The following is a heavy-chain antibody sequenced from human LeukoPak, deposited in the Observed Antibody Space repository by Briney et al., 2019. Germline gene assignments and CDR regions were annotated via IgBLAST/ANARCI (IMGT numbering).Heavy chain of an antibody. CDR3: ARDYYDRSGYFYFDS. J-gene: IGHJ4*02. D-gene: IGHD3-22*01. CDR1: GFTFSSYA. V-gene: IGHV3-23*01. Sequence: GGSLRLSCAASGFTFSSYAMSWVRQAPGKGLEWVPTISGSGGTTYYADSVKGRFTISRDNSKNTLYLQMNSLRADDTSVYYCARDYYDRSGYFYFDSWGQGTLVTVSS. CDR2: ISGSGGTT.